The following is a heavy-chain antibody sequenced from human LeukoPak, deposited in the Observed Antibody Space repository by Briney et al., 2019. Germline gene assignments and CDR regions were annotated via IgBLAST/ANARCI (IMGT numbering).Heavy chain of an antibody. CDR1: GGSFSGYY. V-gene: IGHV4-34*01. D-gene: IGHD5-24*01. Sequence: SETLSLTCAVYGGSFSGYYWSGIRQPPGKGLEWIGEINHSGSTNYNPSLKSRVTISVDTSKNQFSLKLSSVTAADTAVYYCARCGDGYNSNAFDIWGRGTMVTVSS. CDR2: INHSGST. J-gene: IGHJ3*02. CDR3: ARCGDGYNSNAFDI.